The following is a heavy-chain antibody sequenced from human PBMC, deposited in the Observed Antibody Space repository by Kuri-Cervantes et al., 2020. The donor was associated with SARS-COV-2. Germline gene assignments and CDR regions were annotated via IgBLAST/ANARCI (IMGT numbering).Heavy chain of an antibody. Sequence: SETLSLTCTVSSGSISSSSHYWGWIRQPPGKGLEWIGSIYYSGSTYYNPSLKSRVTISVDTSKNQFSLKLSCVTAADTAVYYCARGPDDRMTTVTKRGNVYGYWGQGTLVTVSS. CDR3: ARGPDDRMTTVTKRGNVYGY. V-gene: IGHV4-39*01. D-gene: IGHD4-17*01. J-gene: IGHJ4*02. CDR2: IYYSGST. CDR1: SGSISSSSHY.